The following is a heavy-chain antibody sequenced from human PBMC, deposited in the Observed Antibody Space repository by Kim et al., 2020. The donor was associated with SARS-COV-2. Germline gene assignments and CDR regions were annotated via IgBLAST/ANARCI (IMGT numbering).Heavy chain of an antibody. Sequence: GESLKISCEGSGYTFTNYWIGWVRQTPGKGLEWMGIIYPGDSTTRYSPSFQGQVTMSVDKSISTANLQWSSLKASDTAMYYRARPRERTFSNAWYGSDWGQGTPVTVSS. J-gene: IGHJ4*02. CDR2: IYPGDSTT. V-gene: IGHV5-51*01. CDR1: GYTFTNYW. CDR3: ARPRERTFSNAWYGSD. D-gene: IGHD6-19*01.